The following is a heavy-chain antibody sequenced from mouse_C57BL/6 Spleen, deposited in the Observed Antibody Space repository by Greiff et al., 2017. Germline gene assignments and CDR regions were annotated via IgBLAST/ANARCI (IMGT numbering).Heavy chain of an antibody. V-gene: IGHV5-12*01. Sequence: EVQLQESGGGLVQPGGSLKLSCAASGFTFSDYYMYWVRQTPEKRLEWVAYISNGGGSTYYPDTVKGRFTISRDNAKNTLYLQMSRLKSEDTAMYYCASFITTVVATDYAMDYWGQGTSVTVSS. CDR3: ASFITTVVATDYAMDY. D-gene: IGHD1-1*01. CDR1: GFTFSDYY. J-gene: IGHJ4*01. CDR2: ISNGGGST.